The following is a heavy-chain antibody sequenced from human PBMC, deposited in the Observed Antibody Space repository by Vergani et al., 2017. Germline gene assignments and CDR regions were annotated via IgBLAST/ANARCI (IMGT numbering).Heavy chain of an antibody. CDR2: FDPEDGNT. CDR3: ARTYYDSSGYYYYFDY. V-gene: IGHV1-18*04. Sequence: QVQLVQSGAEVKKPGASVKVSCKASGYTFTSYGISWVRQAPGKGLEWMGGFDPEDGNTNYAQKLQGRVTMTTDTSTSTAYMELRSLRSDDTAVYYCARTYYDSSGYYYYFDYWGQGTLVTVSS. CDR1: GYTFTSYG. J-gene: IGHJ4*02. D-gene: IGHD3-22*01.